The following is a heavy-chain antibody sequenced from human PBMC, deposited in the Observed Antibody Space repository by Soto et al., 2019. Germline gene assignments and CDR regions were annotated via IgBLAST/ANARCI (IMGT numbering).Heavy chain of an antibody. CDR3: ARQVLAARPSGSNYYYYYGMDV. CDR1: GYSFTSYW. CDR2: IYPGDSDT. Sequence: PGESLKISCKGSGYSFTSYWIGWVRQMPGKGLEWMGIIYPGDSDTRYSPSFQGQVTISADKSISTAYLQWSSLKASDTAMYYCARQVLAARPSGSNYYYYYGMDVWGQGTTVTVSS. D-gene: IGHD6-6*01. V-gene: IGHV5-51*01. J-gene: IGHJ6*02.